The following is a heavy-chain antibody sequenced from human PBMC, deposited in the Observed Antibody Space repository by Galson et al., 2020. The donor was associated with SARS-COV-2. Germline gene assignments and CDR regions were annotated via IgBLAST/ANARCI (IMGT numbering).Heavy chain of an antibody. CDR1: GGSISNDN. V-gene: IGHV4-61*02. CDR2: IFSSGST. CDR3: ARESGYYYDGGDHYPYHYYGMDV. D-gene: IGHD3-22*01. J-gene: IGHJ6*02. Sequence: SETLSLTCTVSGGSISNDNYQWSWIRQPAGKGLEWIGRIFSSGSTIYSPSLMSRVTISLDRSKRQLSLKLRSVTAADTAVYYCARESGYYYDGGDHYPYHYYGMDVWGPGTTVTVSS.